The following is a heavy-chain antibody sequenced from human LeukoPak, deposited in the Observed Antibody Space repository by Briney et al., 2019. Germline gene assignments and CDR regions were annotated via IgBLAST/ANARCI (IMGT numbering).Heavy chain of an antibody. CDR3: ARDNWNEFDP. V-gene: IGHV1-18*01. D-gene: IGHD1-20*01. CDR2: VSTYNSET. J-gene: IGHJ5*02. Sequence: ASVKVSCKASGYRFSSNGISWVRQAPGQGLEWVGWVSTYNSETNYAPKFRGRVTMTTDTSTATAYMELRGLRSDDTAVYYCARDNWNEFDPWGQGTLVTVSS. CDR1: GYRFSSNG.